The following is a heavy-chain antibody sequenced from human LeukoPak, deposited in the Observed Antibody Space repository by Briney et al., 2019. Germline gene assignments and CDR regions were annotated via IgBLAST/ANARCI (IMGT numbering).Heavy chain of an antibody. CDR1: GGTFSSYA. J-gene: IGHJ4*02. D-gene: IGHD3-10*01. CDR3: ARDPSMIRGENTPYFDY. Sequence: SVKVSCKASGGTFSSYAISWVRQAPGQGLEWMGGIIPIFGTANYAQKFQGRVTITADKSTSTAYMELSSLRSEDTAVYYCARDPSMIRGENTPYFDYWGQGTLVTVSS. V-gene: IGHV1-69*06. CDR2: IIPIFGTA.